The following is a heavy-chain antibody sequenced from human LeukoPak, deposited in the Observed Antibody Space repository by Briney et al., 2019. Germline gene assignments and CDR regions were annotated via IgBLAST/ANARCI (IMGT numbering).Heavy chain of an antibody. CDR2: ISWNSGSI. D-gene: IGHD6-13*01. Sequence: GGSLRLSCAASGFTFDDYAMHWVRQAPGKGLEWVSGISWNSGSIGYADSVKGRFTISRDNAKNSLYLQMNSLRAEDTALYNCAKGIHSSSQNPIDPWGQGTLVTVSS. CDR1: GFTFDDYA. J-gene: IGHJ5*02. V-gene: IGHV3-9*01. CDR3: AKGIHSSSQNPIDP.